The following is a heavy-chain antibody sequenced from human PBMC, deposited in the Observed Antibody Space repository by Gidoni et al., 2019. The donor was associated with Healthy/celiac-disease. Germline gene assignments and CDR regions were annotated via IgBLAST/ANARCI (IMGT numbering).Heavy chain of an antibody. J-gene: IGHJ5*02. CDR2: ISAYNGNT. CDR3: ARDSNPVLLWFGELWP. D-gene: IGHD3-10*01. V-gene: IGHV1-18*04. CDR1: GYTLTSYG. Sequence: QAQLVQSGAEVKKPGASVKVSCKASGYTLTSYGISWVRQAPGQGLEWMGWISAYNGNTNNAQKLQGRVTMTTDTSTSTAYMELRSLRSDDTAVYYCARDSNPVLLWFGELWPWGQGTLVTVSS.